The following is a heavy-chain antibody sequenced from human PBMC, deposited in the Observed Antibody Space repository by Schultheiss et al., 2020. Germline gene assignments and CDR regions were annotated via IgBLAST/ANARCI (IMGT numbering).Heavy chain of an antibody. CDR3: ARGGDYGDLTDY. V-gene: IGHV4-31*03. J-gene: IGHJ4*02. Sequence: SETLSLTCTVSGGSISSGGYYWSWIRQHPGKGLEWIGYIYYSGSTYYNPSLKSRVTISVDTSKNQFSLKLSSVTAADTAVYYCARGGDYGDLTDYWGQGTLVTVSS. D-gene: IGHD4-17*01. CDR2: IYYSGST. CDR1: GGSISSGGYY.